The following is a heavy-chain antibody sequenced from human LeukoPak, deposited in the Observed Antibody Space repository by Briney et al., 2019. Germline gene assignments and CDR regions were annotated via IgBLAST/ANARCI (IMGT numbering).Heavy chain of an antibody. J-gene: IGHJ6*03. D-gene: IGHD3-10*01. CDR2: INHSGSS. CDR3: ARGRPRGEPLYMHV. Sequence: PSETLSLTCAVYGGSFIGYYWTWIRQPPGKGLEWIGDINHSGSSNHNPSPKSRVTISVDTSKNQFSLKLSSMTAADTAVYYCARGRPRGEPLYMHVWSKGTPVTVSS. V-gene: IGHV4-34*01. CDR1: GGSFIGYY.